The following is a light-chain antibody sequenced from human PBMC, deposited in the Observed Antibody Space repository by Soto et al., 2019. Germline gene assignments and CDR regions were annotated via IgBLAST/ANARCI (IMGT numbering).Light chain of an antibody. V-gene: IGLV1-44*01. J-gene: IGLJ3*02. Sequence: QSVLTQPPSVSGTPGQRVTISCSGSSSNIGSNTVNWYQQLPGTAPKLLIYSNNQRPSGVPDRFSGPKSGTSASLAISGLQSEDEADYYCAAWDDSLNGSWVFGGGTKLTVL. CDR2: SNN. CDR3: AAWDDSLNGSWV. CDR1: SSNIGSNT.